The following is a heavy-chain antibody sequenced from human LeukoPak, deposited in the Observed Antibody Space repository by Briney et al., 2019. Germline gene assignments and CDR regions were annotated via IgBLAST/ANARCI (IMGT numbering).Heavy chain of an antibody. J-gene: IGHJ4*02. Sequence: GGSLRLSCAASGFTFSSYAMSWGRQALGKGLEWVAVIWYDGSNKYYADSVKGRFTISRDNSKNTLYLQMNSLRAEDTAVYYCARNIDSSGWNFDYWGQGTLVTVSS. CDR2: IWYDGSNK. CDR3: ARNIDSSGWNFDY. CDR1: GFTFSSYA. V-gene: IGHV3-33*08. D-gene: IGHD6-19*01.